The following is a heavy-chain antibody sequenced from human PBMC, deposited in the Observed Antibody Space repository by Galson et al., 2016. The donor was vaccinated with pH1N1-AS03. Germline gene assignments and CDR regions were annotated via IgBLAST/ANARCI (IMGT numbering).Heavy chain of an antibody. J-gene: IGHJ5*01. CDR3: EGSDF. CDR2: IRGNGDST. CDR1: GFSFNSYA. Sequence: SLRLSCAASGFSFNSYAMQWVRQAPGEGLGWVSGIRGNGDSTYYAESVKGRLTISRDNSKATLYLQMSRLRADDTAVYYCEGSDFWGHGTLVTVSS. V-gene: IGHV3-23*01.